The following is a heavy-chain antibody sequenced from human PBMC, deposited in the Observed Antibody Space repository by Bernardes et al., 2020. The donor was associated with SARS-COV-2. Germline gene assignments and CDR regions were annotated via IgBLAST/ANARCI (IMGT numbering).Heavy chain of an antibody. D-gene: IGHD3-22*01. J-gene: IGHJ6*03. CDR2: IYYSGST. CDR1: GGSISSYY. CDR3: ARAALPYYGDYYYYYMDV. V-gene: IGHV4-59*01. Sequence: SETLSLTCTVSGGSISSYYWSWIRQPPGKGLEWIGYIYYSGSTNYNPSLKSRVTISVDTSKNQFFLKLSSVTAADTAVYYCARAALPYYGDYYYYYMDVWGKGTTVTVSS.